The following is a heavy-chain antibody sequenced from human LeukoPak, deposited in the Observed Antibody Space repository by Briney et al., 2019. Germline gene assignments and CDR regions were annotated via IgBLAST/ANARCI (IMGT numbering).Heavy chain of an antibody. J-gene: IGHJ5*02. CDR3: ARGIGGSQVSWFDP. D-gene: IGHD1-26*01. V-gene: IGHV3-13*01. CDR2: IGTAGDT. Sequence: PGGSLRLSCAASGFTFSSYDMHWVRQATGKGLEWVSAIGTAGDTYYPGSVKGRFTISRENAKNSLYLQMNSLRAGDTAVYYCARGIGGSQVSWFDPWGQGTLVTVSS. CDR1: GFTFSSYD.